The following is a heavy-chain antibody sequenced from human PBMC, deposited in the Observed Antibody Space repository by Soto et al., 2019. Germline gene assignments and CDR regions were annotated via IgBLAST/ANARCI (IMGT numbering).Heavy chain of an antibody. D-gene: IGHD5-18*01. CDR3: ARTTAMVRDLVDRTFDY. CDR2: ISAYNGNT. V-gene: IGHV1-18*01. Sequence: ASVKVSCKASGYTFTSYGISWVRQAPGQGLEWMGWISAYNGNTNYAQKLQGRVTMTTDTSTSTAYMELRSLRSDDTAVYYCARTTAMVRDLVDRTFDYWGKGTLVTVSS. J-gene: IGHJ4*02. CDR1: GYTFTSYG.